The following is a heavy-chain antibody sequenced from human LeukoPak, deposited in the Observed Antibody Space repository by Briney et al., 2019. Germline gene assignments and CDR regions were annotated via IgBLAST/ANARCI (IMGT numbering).Heavy chain of an antibody. Sequence: SETLSLTCTVSGGSISSYYWSWIRQPPGKGLEWIGYISYSGSTNYNPSLKSRVTISVDTSKNQFSLKLTSVTATDTALYYCARLRDGDYGGYFDYWGQGTLVTASS. V-gene: IGHV4-59*08. CDR1: GGSISSYY. CDR2: ISYSGST. J-gene: IGHJ4*02. CDR3: ARLRDGDYGGYFDY. D-gene: IGHD4-17*01.